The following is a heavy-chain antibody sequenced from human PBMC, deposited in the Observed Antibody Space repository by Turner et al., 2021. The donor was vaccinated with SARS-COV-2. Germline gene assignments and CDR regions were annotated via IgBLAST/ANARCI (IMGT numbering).Heavy chain of an antibody. CDR3: ASQEALVPSYYYYYYGMDV. V-gene: IGHV4-39*01. CDR1: GGSITSSIYY. D-gene: IGHD3-10*01. J-gene: IGHJ6*02. Sequence: QLQLLESGPGLVKRSERLSLTCTVSGGSITSSIYYWVRIRQPPGNGLEWIGSIYYSGSTYYNPSLKSRVTIAVDTFKNQFSLKMSSVTAADTAVYYCASQEALVPSYYYYYYGMDVWGQGTTVTVSS. CDR2: IYYSGST.